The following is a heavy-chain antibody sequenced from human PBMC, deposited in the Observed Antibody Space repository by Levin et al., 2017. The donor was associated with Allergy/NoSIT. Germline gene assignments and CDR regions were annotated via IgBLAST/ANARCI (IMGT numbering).Heavy chain of an antibody. CDR3: ARYCSGASCNSNNWFDP. CDR2: IYYSGST. Sequence: KASETLSLTCTVSGGSISSSTYYWGWIRQPPGMGLEWIGSIYYSGSTYYNPSLTSRVTISVDTSKNQFSLKLSSVTAADTAVYYCARYCSGASCNSNNWFDPWGQGTLVTVSS. D-gene: IGHD2-15*01. J-gene: IGHJ5*02. V-gene: IGHV4-39*01. CDR1: GGSISSSTYY.